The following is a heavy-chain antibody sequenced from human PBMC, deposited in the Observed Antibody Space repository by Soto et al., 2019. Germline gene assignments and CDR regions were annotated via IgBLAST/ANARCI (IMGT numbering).Heavy chain of an antibody. CDR3: PGGYCTGGTCYSGYFHH. J-gene: IGHJ1*01. V-gene: IGHV3-73*02. D-gene: IGHD2-15*01. CDR2: IRSKANDYAP. CDR1: GFTFSGST. Sequence: EVQLVQSGGGLVQPGWSLKISCAASGFTFSGSTVHWVRQASGAGLQWVGRIRSKANDYAPTYIASVKGRFTISRDDSRNTAYLQMSDLKTEDTAVYYFPGGYCTGGTCYSGYFHHWGQGALVTVFS.